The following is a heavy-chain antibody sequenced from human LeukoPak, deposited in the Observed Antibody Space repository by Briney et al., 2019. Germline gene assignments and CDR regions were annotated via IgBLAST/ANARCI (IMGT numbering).Heavy chain of an antibody. CDR1: GGSISSYY. V-gene: IGHV4-4*07. J-gene: IGHJ4*02. Sequence: PSETLSLTCTVSGGSISSYYWIWFRQPAAKGLEWIVRIYTSGSTNYNPSLKSRVTMSVDTSKNQFSLKLSSVTAADTAVYYCARSPSGGSCCRFDYWGQGTLVTVSS. CDR2: IYTSGST. D-gene: IGHD2-15*01. CDR3: ARSPSGGSCCRFDY.